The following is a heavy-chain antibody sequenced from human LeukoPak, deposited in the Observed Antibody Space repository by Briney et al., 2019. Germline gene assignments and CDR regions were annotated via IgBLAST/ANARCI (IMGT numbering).Heavy chain of an antibody. Sequence: GGSLRLSCSASGFSFSDYDMNWFRPAPGKRLEWISCISDRSSHVCYSDSVKGRFSISRDNAMNSVFLQMNSLAVADTALYFCGRAFPPLRTASAGDLWGQGTLVTVSS. V-gene: IGHV3-21*01. CDR1: GFSFSDYD. J-gene: IGHJ4*02. CDR2: ISDRSSHV. D-gene: IGHD3-16*01. CDR3: GRAFPPLRTASAGDL.